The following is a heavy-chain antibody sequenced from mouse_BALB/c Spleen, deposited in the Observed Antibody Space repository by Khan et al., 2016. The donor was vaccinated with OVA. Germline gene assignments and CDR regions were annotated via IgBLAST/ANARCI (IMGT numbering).Heavy chain of an antibody. Sequence: QVRLQQPGPALVAPSQSLSITCTISGFSLTNYGVHWVRQPPGKGLEWLVVIWSDGSTTYNSALKSRLSISKDNSKSQVFLKMNSLQTDDTAMYYCARQPYYHYYIMDYWGQGTSVTVSS. D-gene: IGHD2-10*01. J-gene: IGHJ4*01. V-gene: IGHV2-6-1*01. CDR1: GFSLTNYG. CDR2: IWSDGST. CDR3: ARQPYYHYYIMDY.